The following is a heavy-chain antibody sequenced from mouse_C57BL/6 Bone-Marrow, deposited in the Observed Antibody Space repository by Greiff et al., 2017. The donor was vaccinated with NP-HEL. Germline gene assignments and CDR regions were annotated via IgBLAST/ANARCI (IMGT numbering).Heavy chain of an antibody. J-gene: IGHJ2*01. CDR2: IYPGSGNT. Sequence: VQLQQSGAELVRPGASVKLSCKASGYTFTDYYINWVKQRPGQGLEWIARIYPGSGNTYYNEKFKGKATLTAEKSSSTAYMQLNSLTSEDSAVYFCARYGNYDYFDYWGQGTTLTVSS. CDR1: GYTFTDYY. V-gene: IGHV1-76*01. CDR3: ARYGNYDYFDY. D-gene: IGHD2-10*02.